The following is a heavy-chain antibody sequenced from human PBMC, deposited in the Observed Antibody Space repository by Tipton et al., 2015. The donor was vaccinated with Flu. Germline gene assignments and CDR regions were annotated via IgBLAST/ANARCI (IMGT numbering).Heavy chain of an antibody. D-gene: IGHD3-22*01. Sequence: SLRLSCAASGFTVSSNYMSWVRQAPGKGLEWVSVLYSGGSTYYADSVKGRFTISRDNSKNTLYLQMNSLRAEDTAVYYCARVRDYYDSSGYTYYFDYWGQGTLVTVSS. CDR1: GFTVSSNY. CDR2: LYSGGST. J-gene: IGHJ4*02. CDR3: ARVRDYYDSSGYTYYFDY. V-gene: IGHV3-66*02.